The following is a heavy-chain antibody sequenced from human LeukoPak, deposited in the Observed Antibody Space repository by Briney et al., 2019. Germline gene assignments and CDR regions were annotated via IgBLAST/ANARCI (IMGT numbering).Heavy chain of an antibody. D-gene: IGHD1-26*01. Sequence: GGSLRLSCAAAGFTFSHYGMSWVRQAPGKGLEWVSAISGSGGSTYYADSVKGRFTISRDNSKNTLYLQMNSLRAEDMAVYYCAKDPSVGATVDYWGQGTLVTVSS. J-gene: IGHJ4*02. CDR2: ISGSGGST. CDR3: AKDPSVGATVDY. CDR1: GFTFSHYG. V-gene: IGHV3-23*01.